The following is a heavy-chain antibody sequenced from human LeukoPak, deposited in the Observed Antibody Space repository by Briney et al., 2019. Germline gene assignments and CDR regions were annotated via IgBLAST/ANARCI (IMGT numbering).Heavy chain of an antibody. CDR1: GFSLSSPGVG. CDR3: AHLRATDWYFFDY. D-gene: IGHD3-9*01. CDR2: TYWHDTK. J-gene: IGHJ4*02. V-gene: IGHV2-5*01. Sequence: ESGPTLVNPTQTLTLTCTFSGFSLSSPGVGVGWIRQPPGRALEWLAHTYWHDTKYYSPSLKSRLTISKDTSKNQVVLTMTNMDPVDTGTYFCAHLRATDWYFFDYWGQGTLVTVSS.